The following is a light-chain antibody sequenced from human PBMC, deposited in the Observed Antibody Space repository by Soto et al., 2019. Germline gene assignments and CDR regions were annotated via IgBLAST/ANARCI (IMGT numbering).Light chain of an antibody. Sequence: EIVLTQSPGILSLSPGDRATLSCRTSQSVNSNSLAWYQQKPGQAPRLLLYGASTRAIGIPDRFSGSGSGTDFTLTISRLEPKDFAVYYCQQYGTSPPLTFGGGTEVEIK. CDR1: QSVNSNS. CDR3: QQYGTSPPLT. J-gene: IGKJ4*01. V-gene: IGKV3-20*01. CDR2: GAS.